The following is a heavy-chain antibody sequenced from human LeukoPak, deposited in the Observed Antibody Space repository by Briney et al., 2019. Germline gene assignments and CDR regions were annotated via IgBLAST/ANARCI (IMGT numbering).Heavy chain of an antibody. J-gene: IGHJ4*02. CDR2: INSDGSST. Sequence: PGGSLRLSCAASGFTFSSYWMHWVRQAPGKGLVWVSRINSDGSSTSYADSVKGRSTTSRDNAKNTLYLQMNSLRAEDTAVYYCSINLVGGPRGWGQGTLATVSS. V-gene: IGHV3-74*01. CDR1: GFTFSSYW. D-gene: IGHD3-16*01. CDR3: SINLVGGPRG.